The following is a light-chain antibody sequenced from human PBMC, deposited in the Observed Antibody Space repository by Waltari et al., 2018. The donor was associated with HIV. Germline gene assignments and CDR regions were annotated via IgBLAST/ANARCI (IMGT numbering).Light chain of an antibody. CDR3: QQYGSPPPV. V-gene: IGKV4-1*01. J-gene: IGKJ3*01. Sequence: DTVMTQSPDSLSVSLGGRATITCTSSQSLLYTPNNRNYLAWYQKKPGQPPKLPFYWVFTRESGVPERFSGSGSETDVTLTISCLQAEDVAVYSWQQYGSPPPVFGPGTKVYIK. CDR1: QSLLYTPNNRNY. CDR2: WVF.